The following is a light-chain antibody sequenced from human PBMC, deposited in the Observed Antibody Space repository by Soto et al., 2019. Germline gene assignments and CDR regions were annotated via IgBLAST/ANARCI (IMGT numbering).Light chain of an antibody. Sequence: SVLTQSPGTLSLYPGERATLSCRASQSGSSIYLGWYQQKPGQAPRLLIYGASSRATGIPDRFSGSGSGTDFTLTISRLEPEDFAVYYCQQYGDSTGWTSCQGTKVDVK. CDR1: QSGSSIY. J-gene: IGKJ1*01. CDR3: QQYGDSTGWT. V-gene: IGKV3-20*01. CDR2: GAS.